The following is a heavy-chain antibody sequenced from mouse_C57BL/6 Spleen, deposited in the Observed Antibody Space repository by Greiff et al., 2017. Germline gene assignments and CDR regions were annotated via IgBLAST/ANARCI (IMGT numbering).Heavy chain of an antibody. Sequence: QVQLQQSGAELARPGASVKLSCKASGYTFTSYGISWVKQRTGQGLEWIGEIYPRSGNTYYNEKFKGKATLTADKSSSTAYMELRSLTSEDSAVYFCARPYYYGSSYDYAMDYWGQGTSVTVSA. CDR2: IYPRSGNT. J-gene: IGHJ4*01. V-gene: IGHV1-81*01. CDR3: ARPYYYGSSYDYAMDY. D-gene: IGHD1-1*01. CDR1: GYTFTSYG.